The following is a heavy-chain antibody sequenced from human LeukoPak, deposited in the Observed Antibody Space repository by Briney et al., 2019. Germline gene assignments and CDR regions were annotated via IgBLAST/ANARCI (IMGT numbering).Heavy chain of an antibody. Sequence: SLKVSCKASGGTFSSYAISWVRQAPGQGLEWMGGIIPIFGTANYAQKFQGRVTITTDESTSTAYMELSSLRSEDTAVYYCASGPLTYYYGSGSYGFYMDVWGKGTAVTVSS. J-gene: IGHJ6*03. CDR3: ASGPLTYYYGSGSYGFYMDV. CDR2: IIPIFGTA. D-gene: IGHD3-10*01. CDR1: GGTFSSYA. V-gene: IGHV1-69*05.